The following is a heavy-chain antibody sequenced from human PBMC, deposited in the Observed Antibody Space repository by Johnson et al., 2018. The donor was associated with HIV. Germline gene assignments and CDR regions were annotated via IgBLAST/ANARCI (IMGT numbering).Heavy chain of an antibody. CDR1: GFTVRSNY. J-gene: IGHJ3*02. D-gene: IGHD6-6*01. CDR3: ASTRLGAFDI. V-gene: IGHV3-66*01. Sequence: VQLVESGGGLVQPGGSLRLSCVASGFTVRSNYMSWVRQAPGKGLEWVSAISGSGGSTFYADSVKGRFTISRDNSGNTLYLQMDSLRVEDTAVYYCASTRLGAFDIWGQGTMVTVSS. CDR2: SGSGGST.